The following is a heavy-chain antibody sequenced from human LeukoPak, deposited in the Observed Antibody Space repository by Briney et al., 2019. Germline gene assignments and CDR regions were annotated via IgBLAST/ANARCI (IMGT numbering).Heavy chain of an antibody. J-gene: IGHJ4*02. Sequence: GGSLRLSCAASGFTFSTYGMHWVRQAPGKGLEWVAVISYDGSNEYYADSVEGRFTISRDNSKNTLYLQMSSLRAEDTAVYYCAKEFNRGLPDYWGQGTLVTVP. CDR1: GFTFSTYG. D-gene: IGHD2-21*01. CDR3: AKEFNRGLPDY. CDR2: ISYDGSNE. V-gene: IGHV3-30*18.